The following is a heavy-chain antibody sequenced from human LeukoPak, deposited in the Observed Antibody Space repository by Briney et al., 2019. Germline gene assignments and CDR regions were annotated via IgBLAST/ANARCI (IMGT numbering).Heavy chain of an antibody. Sequence: SETLSLTCAVSGGSINSYNWWSWVRQPPGKGLEWIGGIYHSGSTNYNPSINNRVTFSIDKSKNQFSLELTSVTAADTAVYYCAREGEHLVLFDPWGHGTLVTVSS. D-gene: IGHD6-13*01. CDR3: AREGEHLVLFDP. CDR1: GGSINSYNW. J-gene: IGHJ5*02. V-gene: IGHV4-4*02. CDR2: IYHSGST.